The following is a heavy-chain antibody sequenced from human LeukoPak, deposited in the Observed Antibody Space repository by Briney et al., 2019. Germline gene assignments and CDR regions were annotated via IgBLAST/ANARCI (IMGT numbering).Heavy chain of an antibody. J-gene: IGHJ4*02. CDR3: ATLAAAGYYFDY. CDR2: FDPEDGET. D-gene: IGHD6-13*01. V-gene: IGHV1-24*01. CDR1: GYTLTELS. Sequence: ASVTVSCKVSGYTLTELSMHWVRPAPGKGLEWMGGFDPEDGETIYAQKFQGRVTMTEDTSTDTAYMELSSLRSEDTAVYYCATLAAAGYYFDYWGQGTLVTVSS.